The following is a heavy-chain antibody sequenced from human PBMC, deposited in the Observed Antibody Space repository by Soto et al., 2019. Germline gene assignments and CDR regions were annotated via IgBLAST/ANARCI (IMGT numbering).Heavy chain of an antibody. CDR2: IYYSGNT. D-gene: IGHD2-8*01. Sequence: LSLTSTVSGGSIRSGGYYWSWVRQNPRKGLEWIGNIYYSGNTYYNPSLKSRLTISVDTSKNQFSLNLSSVTAAETAVYYCARDRLMSTAGTARHYFGLEVWGKGTTGTGSS. CDR1: GGSIRSGGYY. CDR3: ARDRLMSTAGTARHYFGLEV. V-gene: IGHV4-31*03. J-gene: IGHJ6*04.